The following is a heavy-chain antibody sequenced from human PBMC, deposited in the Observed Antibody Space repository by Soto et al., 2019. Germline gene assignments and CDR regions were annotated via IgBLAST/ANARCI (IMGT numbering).Heavy chain of an antibody. V-gene: IGHV4-39*07. CDR3: AKRDHQY. CDR1: GGSISSSSYY. Sequence: PSETLSLTCTVSGGSISSSSYYWSWIRQPPGKGLEWIGEINHSGSTNYNPSLKSRVAISVDTSKNQFSLKLSSVTAADTAVYYCAKRDHQYWGQGTLVTVSS. D-gene: IGHD1-1*01. CDR2: INHSGST. J-gene: IGHJ4*02.